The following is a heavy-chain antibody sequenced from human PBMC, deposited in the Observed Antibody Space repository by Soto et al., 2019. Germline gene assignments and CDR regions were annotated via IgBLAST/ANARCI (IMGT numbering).Heavy chain of an antibody. CDR1: GGSFGDYY. J-gene: IGHJ4*02. V-gene: IGHV4-59*06. D-gene: IGHD2-2*01. CDR2: IYYSGST. Sequence: SETLSLSCAVYGGSFGDYYWIWVRQPPGKGLAWIGYIYYSGSTYYNPSLKSRVTISVDTSKNQFSLKLSSVTAADTAVYYCARRGRGVVVPAARGFDYWGQGTLVTVSS. CDR3: ARRGRGVVVPAARGFDY.